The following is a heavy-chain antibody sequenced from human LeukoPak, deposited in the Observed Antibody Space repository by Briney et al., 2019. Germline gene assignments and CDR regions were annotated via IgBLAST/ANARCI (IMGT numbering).Heavy chain of an antibody. D-gene: IGHD3-10*01. CDR2: INHSGST. J-gene: IGHJ5*02. Sequence: SETLSLTCAVYGGSFSGYYWSWIRQPPGKGLEWIGEINHSGSTNYNPSLKSRVTISVDTSKNQFSLKLSSVTAADTAAYYCARAKYYYGSGNWFDPWGQGTLVTVSS. V-gene: IGHV4-34*01. CDR3: ARAKYYYGSGNWFDP. CDR1: GGSFSGYY.